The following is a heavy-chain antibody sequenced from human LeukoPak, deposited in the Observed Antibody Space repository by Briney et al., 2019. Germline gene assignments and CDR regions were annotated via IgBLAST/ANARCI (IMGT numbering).Heavy chain of an antibody. CDR3: ARAAPGGEYYFDY. J-gene: IGHJ4*02. CDR1: GFTVSSNY. Sequence: GGSLRLSCAASGFTVSSNYLSWVRQAPGKGLEYVSIIYSGGSAYYADAVKGRFTISRDNSKNTLYLQMNSLRAEDTAVYYCARAAPGGEYYFDYWGQGTLVTVSS. CDR2: IYSGGSA. V-gene: IGHV3-53*01. D-gene: IGHD6-6*01.